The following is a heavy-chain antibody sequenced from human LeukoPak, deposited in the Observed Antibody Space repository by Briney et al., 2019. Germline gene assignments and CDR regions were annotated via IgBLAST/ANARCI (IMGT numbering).Heavy chain of an antibody. V-gene: IGHV4-59*01. CDR1: GSSISVYY. J-gene: IGHJ4*02. Sequence: SETLSLTCTVSGSSISVYYWSWIRQPPGKGLEWIGYLTYGGSTNYNPSLKSQVSISRDTSKNEFSLKVTSVTAADTAVYYCGRVVEFQRQFDYWGQGMLVTVSS. D-gene: IGHD6-25*01. CDR2: LTYGGST. CDR3: GRVVEFQRQFDY.